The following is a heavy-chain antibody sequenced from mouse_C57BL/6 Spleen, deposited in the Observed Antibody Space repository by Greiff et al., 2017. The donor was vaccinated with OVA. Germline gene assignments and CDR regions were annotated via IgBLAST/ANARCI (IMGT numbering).Heavy chain of an antibody. CDR1: GYTFTNYW. CDR3: ARGSRTSPMDY. Sequence: QVQLKESGAELVRPGTSVKMSCKASGYTFTNYWIGWAKQRPGHGLEWIGDIYPGGGYTNYNEKFKGKATLTADKSSSTAYMQFSSLTSEDSAIYYCARGSRTSPMDYWGQGTSVTVSS. D-gene: IGHD1-1*01. V-gene: IGHV1-63*01. J-gene: IGHJ4*01. CDR2: IYPGGGYT.